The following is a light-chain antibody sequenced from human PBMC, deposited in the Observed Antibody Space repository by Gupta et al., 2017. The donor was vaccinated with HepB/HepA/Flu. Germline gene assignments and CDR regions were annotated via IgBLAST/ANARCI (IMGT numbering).Light chain of an antibody. J-gene: IGLJ3*02. CDR2: GNI. Sequence: QSVLTQPPSVSGAPGQRVTISCTGSSSNIGAGYDGHWYQQLPGTDPKLLSYGNINRPSGVPDRFAGYKSGTSASLAITGLQAEDEAHYYCQSYDSSLRGGVFGGGTKLTVL. CDR3: QSYDSSLRGGV. V-gene: IGLV1-40*01. CDR1: SSNIGAGYD.